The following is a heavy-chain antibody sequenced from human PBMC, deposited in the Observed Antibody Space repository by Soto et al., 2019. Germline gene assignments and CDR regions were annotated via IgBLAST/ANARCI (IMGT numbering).Heavy chain of an antibody. CDR2: ISPRRGDH. Sequence: QLVQSGAEVTKPGASVKVSCKTSGYNFSAHYIHWVRQPPGQGLEWMGWISPRRGDHHSADKFQDRLTRTTDTATTPAFMHLSGVRVNDSAFYSCAKGGGYGHGHWGQGTPIIVSS. V-gene: IGHV1-2*02. CDR1: GYNFSAHY. J-gene: IGHJ4*02. D-gene: IGHD5-12*01. CDR3: AKGGGYGHGH.